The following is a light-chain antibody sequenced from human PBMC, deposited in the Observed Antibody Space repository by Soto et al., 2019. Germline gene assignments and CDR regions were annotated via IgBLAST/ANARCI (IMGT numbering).Light chain of an antibody. J-gene: IGKJ2*01. Sequence: DIQMTQSPSILSASVGDRVNITCRASQSISSWLAWYQQKPGKAPKLLIYDASSLESGVPSRFSGSGSGTEITLTISSLQPDDFAPYYGQQYNRYLYTFGQGTKLEIK. V-gene: IGKV1-5*01. CDR2: DAS. CDR1: QSISSW. CDR3: QQYNRYLYT.